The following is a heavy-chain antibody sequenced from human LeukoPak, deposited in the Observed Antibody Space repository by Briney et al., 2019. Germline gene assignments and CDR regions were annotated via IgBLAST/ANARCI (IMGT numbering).Heavy chain of an antibody. Sequence: SETLSLTCAVYGGYFSGYYWSWIRQPPGKGLEWIGEFNHSGSTNYNPSLKSRVTISVDTSNNQFSLKLSSVTAADTAVYYCARAPGRPAAVFDYWGQGTLVTVSS. V-gene: IGHV4-34*01. CDR3: ARAPGRPAAVFDY. CDR1: GGYFSGYY. J-gene: IGHJ4*02. D-gene: IGHD2-2*01. CDR2: FNHSGST.